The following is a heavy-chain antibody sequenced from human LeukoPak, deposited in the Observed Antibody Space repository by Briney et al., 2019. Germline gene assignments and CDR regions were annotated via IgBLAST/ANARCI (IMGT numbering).Heavy chain of an antibody. V-gene: IGHV4-39*01. D-gene: IGHD6-19*01. Sequence: SETLALTCSVAGGSISSSGYYWGWIRQPPGKGLEWIGSIYYSGSTYYNPSLKSRVTISVDTSKNQFSLRLSSVTAADTAVYFCVRHAVAGTNFQHWGQGTLVTVSS. CDR3: VRHAVAGTNFQH. CDR2: IYYSGST. CDR1: GGSISSSGYY. J-gene: IGHJ1*01.